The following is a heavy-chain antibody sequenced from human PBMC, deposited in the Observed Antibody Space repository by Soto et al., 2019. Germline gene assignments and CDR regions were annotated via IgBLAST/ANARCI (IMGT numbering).Heavy chain of an antibody. Sequence: QVKLVQSGAEVKKPGSSVKVSCKASGGTFSSYASNWVRQAPGQGLEWMGGIIPIFATADYAQKFQGRVTITADESTSTAYMELSSLRSEDTSVYYCAQCLLGVNYYYGMDVWGQGTTVTVSS. CDR3: AQCLLGVNYYYGMDV. D-gene: IGHD3-16*01. CDR1: GGTFSSYA. CDR2: IIPIFATA. J-gene: IGHJ6*02. V-gene: IGHV1-69*12.